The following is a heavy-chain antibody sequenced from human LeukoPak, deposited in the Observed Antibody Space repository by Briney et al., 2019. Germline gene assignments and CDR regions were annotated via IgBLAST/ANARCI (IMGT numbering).Heavy chain of an antibody. CDR2: LHPNSGGT. V-gene: IGHV1-2*02. J-gene: IGHJ5*02. CDR3: ARDHQLPLLGWFDP. Sequence: ASVKVSCKASGYIFTDYYIHWVRQAPAQGREGMGWLHPNSGGTNSAKKFQGRVTMTRDTSISTAYMELTRLRSDDTAVYYCARDHQLPLLGWFDPWGQGTLVTVSS. CDR1: GYIFTDYY. D-gene: IGHD2-2*01.